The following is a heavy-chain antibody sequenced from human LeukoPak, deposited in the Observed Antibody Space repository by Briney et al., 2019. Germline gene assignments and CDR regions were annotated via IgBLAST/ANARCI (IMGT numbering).Heavy chain of an antibody. CDR3: AREPHYYGSGSYLVYFDY. V-gene: IGHV1-18*01. CDR2: ISAYNGNT. D-gene: IGHD3-10*01. Sequence: ASVKVSCKASGYTFTSYGISWVRQAPGQGLEWMGWISAYNGNTNYAQKLQGRVTMTTDTSTSTAYMELRSLRSDDTAVYYCAREPHYYGSGSYLVYFDYWGQGTLVTVSS. CDR1: GYTFTSYG. J-gene: IGHJ4*02.